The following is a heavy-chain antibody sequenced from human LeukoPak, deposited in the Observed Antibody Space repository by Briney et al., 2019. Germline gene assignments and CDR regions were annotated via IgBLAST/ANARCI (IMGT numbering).Heavy chain of an antibody. CDR1: GFPFSTYL. Sequence: GGSLRLSCAASGFPFSTYLMAWLRQAPGKGLEWVANINPGGSEKYYADSVKGRFTIFRDDAKNSLYLQVDSLRAEDTAVYSCARWGLAYAIDYWGQGTLVTVSS. D-gene: IGHD2-8*01. J-gene: IGHJ4*02. CDR2: INPGGSEK. V-gene: IGHV3-7*01. CDR3: ARWGLAYAIDY.